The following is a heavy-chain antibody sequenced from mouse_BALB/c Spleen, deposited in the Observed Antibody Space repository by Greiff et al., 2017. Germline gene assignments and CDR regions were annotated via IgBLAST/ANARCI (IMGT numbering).Heavy chain of an antibody. CDR1: GFTFSDYY. D-gene: IGHD1-1*01. Sequence: VQLKESGGGLVKPGGSLKLSCAASGFTFSDYYMYWVRQTPEKRLEWVATISDGGSYTYYPDSVKGRFTISRDNAKNNLYLQMSSLKSEDTAMYYCARESWDGSSRYAMDYWGQGTSVTVSS. V-gene: IGHV5-4*02. CDR3: ARESWDGSSRYAMDY. CDR2: ISDGGSYT. J-gene: IGHJ4*01.